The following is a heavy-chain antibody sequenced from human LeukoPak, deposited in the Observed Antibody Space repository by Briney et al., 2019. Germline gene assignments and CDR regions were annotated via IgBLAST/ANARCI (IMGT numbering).Heavy chain of an antibody. CDR1: GFAFISYS. CDR2: TSSGSDYI. D-gene: IGHD6-13*01. V-gene: IGHV3-21*04. J-gene: IGHJ6*02. CDR3: AKDGLAAAGNEDYYYYGMDV. Sequence: GGSLRLSCAASGFAFISYSINWVRQAPGKGLEWVSSTSSGSDYIYYADSMKGRFSTSRDNAKNSLYLQMNSLRAEDTAVYYCAKDGLAAAGNEDYYYYGMDVWGQGTTVTVSS.